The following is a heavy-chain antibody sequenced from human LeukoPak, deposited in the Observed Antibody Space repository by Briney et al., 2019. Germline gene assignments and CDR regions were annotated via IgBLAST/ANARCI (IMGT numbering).Heavy chain of an antibody. Sequence: GGSLRLSCAASGFTFSSYSMNWVRQAPGKGLEWVSSISSSSSYIYYADSVKGRFTVSRDNGKNSLLLQMNSLRAEDTALYYCARGYSRAAFDIWGQGTVVAVSS. D-gene: IGHD2-15*01. CDR2: ISSSSSYI. J-gene: IGHJ3*02. V-gene: IGHV3-21*01. CDR1: GFTFSSYS. CDR3: ARGYSRAAFDI.